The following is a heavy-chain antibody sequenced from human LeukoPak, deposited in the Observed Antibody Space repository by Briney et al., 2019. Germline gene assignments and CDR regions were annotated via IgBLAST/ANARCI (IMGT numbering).Heavy chain of an antibody. D-gene: IGHD1-26*01. CDR2: ISYDGSNK. CDR3: AKGCGWEASYYYYYMDV. V-gene: IGHV3-30*04. CDR1: GFTFSSYA. J-gene: IGHJ6*03. Sequence: PGGSLRLSCAASGFTFSSYAMHWVRQAPGKGLEWVAVISYDGSNKYYADSVKGRFTISRDNSKNTLYLQMNSLRAEDTAVYYCAKGCGWEASYYYYYMDVWGKGTTVTISS.